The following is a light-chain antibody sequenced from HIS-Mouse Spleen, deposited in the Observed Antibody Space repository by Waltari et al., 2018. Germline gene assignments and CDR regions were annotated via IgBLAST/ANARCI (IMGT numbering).Light chain of an antibody. J-gene: IGLJ3*02. CDR3: CSYAGSSTWV. CDR2: EGS. CDR1: TSDVGSYNF. V-gene: IGLV2-23*01. Sequence: QSALTQPASVSGSPGQSITIPCTGSTSDVGSYNFVSWYQQHPGKAPKLMIYEGSKRPSGVSNRFSGSKSGNTASLTISGLQAEDEADYYCCSYAGSSTWVFGGGTKLTVL.